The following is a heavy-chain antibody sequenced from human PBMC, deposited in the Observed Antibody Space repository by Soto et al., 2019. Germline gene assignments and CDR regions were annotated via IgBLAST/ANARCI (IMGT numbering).Heavy chain of an antibody. J-gene: IGHJ4*02. Sequence: ASVKVSCKASGGTFSSYAISWVLQAPGQGLEWMGGIIPIFGTANYAQKFQGRVTITADESTSTAYMELSSLRSEDTAVYYCARGDSYYYDSSGYSYWGQGTLVTVSS. CDR3: ARGDSYYYDSSGYSY. D-gene: IGHD3-22*01. CDR1: GGTFSSYA. CDR2: IIPIFGTA. V-gene: IGHV1-69*13.